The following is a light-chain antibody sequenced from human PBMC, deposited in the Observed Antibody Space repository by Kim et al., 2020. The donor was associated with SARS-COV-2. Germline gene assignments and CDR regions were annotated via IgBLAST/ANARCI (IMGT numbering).Light chain of an antibody. CDR3: SSYASSGTVV. CDR1: SSDVGGYNS. V-gene: IGLV2-14*03. CDR2: DVS. Sequence: QSALTQPASVSGSPGQSITISCTGTSSDVGGYNSVSWYQQHPGKAPKLMIYDVSNRPSGVSNRFSGSKSGNTASLTISGLQAEDEADYYCSSYASSGTVVFGGGTQLTVL. J-gene: IGLJ2*01.